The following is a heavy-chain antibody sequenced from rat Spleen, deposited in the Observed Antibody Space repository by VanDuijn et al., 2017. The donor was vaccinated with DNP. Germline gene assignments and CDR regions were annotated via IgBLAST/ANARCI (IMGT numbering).Heavy chain of an antibody. J-gene: IGHJ2*01. D-gene: IGHD4-3*01. CDR1: GFTFSDYN. V-gene: IGHV5S10*01. Sequence: EVQLVESGGGLVQPGRSLKLSCAASGFTFSDYNMAWVRQAPKKGLEWVATIIYDGSRTYYRDSVKGRFTISRDNAKSTLYLQMDSLRSEDTATYYCARWYNSGYYFDYWGHGVMVTVSS. CDR3: ARWYNSGYYFDY. CDR2: IIYDGSRT.